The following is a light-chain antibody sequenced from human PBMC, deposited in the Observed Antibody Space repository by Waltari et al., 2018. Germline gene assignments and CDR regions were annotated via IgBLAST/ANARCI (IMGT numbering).Light chain of an antibody. CDR2: KAN. Sequence: QTVVTQERSLSVSPGGTVSPTCALISGSLSTTSYATGYQQTPGQSPRTLVYKANARSSGVPDRFSGSSLGNTAALTSTGAQADAESDYYCALYLGSGIWVFGGGPKLTVL. CDR1: SGSLSTTSY. CDR3: ALYLGSGIWV. V-gene: IGLV8-61*01. J-gene: IGLJ3*02.